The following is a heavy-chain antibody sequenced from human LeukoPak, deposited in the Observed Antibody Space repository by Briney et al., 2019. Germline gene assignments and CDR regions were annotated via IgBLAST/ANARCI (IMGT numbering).Heavy chain of an antibody. Sequence: GGSLRLSCAASGCTFDDYGMSWVRQAPGKGLEWVSGINWNGGSTGYADSVKGRFTISRNNAKNSLYLQMNRLRAEDTAVYYCARDQIPYNWNYGLDYWGQGTLVTVSS. V-gene: IGHV3-20*04. J-gene: IGHJ4*02. CDR1: GCTFDDYG. D-gene: IGHD1-7*01. CDR3: ARDQIPYNWNYGLDY. CDR2: INWNGGST.